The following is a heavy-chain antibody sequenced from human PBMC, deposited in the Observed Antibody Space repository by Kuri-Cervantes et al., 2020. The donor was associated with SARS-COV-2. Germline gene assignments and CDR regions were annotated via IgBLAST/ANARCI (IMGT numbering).Heavy chain of an antibody. Sequence: KVSCKGSGYTFTDYWIGWVRQMPGKGLEWMGIIYPGDSDTRYSPSFQGQVTISADKSISTAYLQWSSLKASDTAMYYRASPSTATTGDPYYYGMDVWGQGTTVTVSS. V-gene: IGHV5-51*01. CDR3: ASPSTATTGDPYYYGMDV. CDR2: IYPGDSDT. D-gene: IGHD4-17*01. CDR1: GYTFTDYW. J-gene: IGHJ6*02.